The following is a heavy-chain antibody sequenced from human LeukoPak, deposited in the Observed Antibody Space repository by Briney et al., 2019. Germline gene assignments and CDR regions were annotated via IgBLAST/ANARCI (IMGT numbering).Heavy chain of an antibody. V-gene: IGHV1-2*02. Sequence: ASVKVSCKASGYTFSGTGWYLYWLRRARGQGREGVGWIHPNNGDTAYAQKLEGSAAMTRNTSITTAYMKMRRRRPDDTAVYFCAPDGPARMVALDYWGQGTLVTVSS. CDR3: APDGPARMVALDY. CDR1: GYTFSGTGWY. D-gene: IGHD3-10*01. J-gene: IGHJ4*02. CDR2: IHPNNGDT.